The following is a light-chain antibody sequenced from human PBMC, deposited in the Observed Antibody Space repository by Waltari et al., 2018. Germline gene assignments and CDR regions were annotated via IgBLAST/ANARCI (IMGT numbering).Light chain of an antibody. CDR2: DAS. V-gene: IGKV1-33*01. CDR1: QDINNY. CDR3: QQYNSYPFT. Sequence: DIQMTQTPSSLSASVGDRVTISCQASQDINNYLNWYQQKPGKAPKLLIYDASNLEIGVPSRFSGGGSGTDFTLTISSLQPEDFATYYCQQYNSYPFTFGPGTKVDIK. J-gene: IGKJ3*01.